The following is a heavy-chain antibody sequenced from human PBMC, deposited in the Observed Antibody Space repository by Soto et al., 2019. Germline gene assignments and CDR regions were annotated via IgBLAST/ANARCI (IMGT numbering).Heavy chain of an antibody. J-gene: IGHJ4*02. Sequence: SETLSLTCAVYGGSFSGYYWSWIRQPPGKGLEWIGEINHSGSTNYNPSLKSRVTISVDTSKNQFSLKLSSVTAADTAVYYCARVWRRFLEWWTFDYWGQGTLVTVS. CDR2: INHSGST. CDR1: GGSFSGYY. CDR3: ARVWRRFLEWWTFDY. D-gene: IGHD3-3*01. V-gene: IGHV4-34*01.